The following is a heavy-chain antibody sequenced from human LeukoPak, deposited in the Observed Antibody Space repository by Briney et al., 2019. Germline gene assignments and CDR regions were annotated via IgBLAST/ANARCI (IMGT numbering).Heavy chain of an antibody. CDR3: ASTGSGGSWRHDY. V-gene: IGHV1-69*05. Sequence: SVKVSCKASGGTFSSYAISWVRQAPGQGLEWMGGIIPIFGTANYAQKFQGRVTITTDESTSTAYMELSSLRSDDTAVYYCASTGSGGSWRHDYWGQGTLVTVSS. J-gene: IGHJ4*02. D-gene: IGHD2-15*01. CDR2: IIPIFGTA. CDR1: GGTFSSYA.